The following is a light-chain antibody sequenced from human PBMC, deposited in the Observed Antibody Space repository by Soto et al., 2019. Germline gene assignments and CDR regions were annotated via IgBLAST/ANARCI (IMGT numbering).Light chain of an antibody. J-gene: IGLJ1*01. CDR1: RSDVGSYNL. Sequence: QSALTQPASVSGSPGQSITISCTGNRSDVGSYNLVSWYQQHPGKAPKLMIYEGSKRPSGVSNRFSGSKSGNTASLTISGLQAEDEADYYCCSYAGSSTPFVFGTGTKLTVL. V-gene: IGLV2-23*01. CDR2: EGS. CDR3: CSYAGSSTPFV.